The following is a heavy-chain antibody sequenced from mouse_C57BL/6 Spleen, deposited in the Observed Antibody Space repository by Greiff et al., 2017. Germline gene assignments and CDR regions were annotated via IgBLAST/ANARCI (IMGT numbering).Heavy chain of an antibody. CDR2: IYPGDGDT. Sequence: VQLQQSGPELVKPGASVKISCKASGYAFSSSWMNWVKQRPGQGLEWIGRIYPGDGDTNYNGKFKGKATMTADKSYSTAYMQLSSLTSEDSAVYFCASPSLYDGYYYYAMDYWGQGTSVTVSS. CDR3: ASPSLYDGYYYYAMDY. V-gene: IGHV1-82*01. CDR1: GYAFSSSW. D-gene: IGHD2-3*01. J-gene: IGHJ4*01.